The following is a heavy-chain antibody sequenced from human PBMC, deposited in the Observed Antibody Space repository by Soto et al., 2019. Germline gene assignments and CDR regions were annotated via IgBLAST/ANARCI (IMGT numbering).Heavy chain of an antibody. D-gene: IGHD6-6*01. J-gene: IGHJ1*01. CDR1: GFTFSSVW. CDR2: IKSKINGEVT. V-gene: IGHV3-15*01. Sequence: HLVESGGGLVKPGGSLRLSCATSGFTFSSVWMSWVRQAPGKGLEWVGRIKSKINGEVTEYAAPVKGRFTISRDDSIHTLYLQMNSLNTEDTGVYYCTKYAAARPEDFLYWGQGTLVTVSS. CDR3: TKYAAARPEDFLY.